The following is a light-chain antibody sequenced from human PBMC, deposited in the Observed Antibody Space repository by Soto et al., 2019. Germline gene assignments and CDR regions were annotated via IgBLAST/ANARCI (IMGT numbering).Light chain of an antibody. Sequence: DVVMTQSPLFLPVTLGQPASISCRSSQSLIHSDGNTYLSWFQQRPGQSPRRLMYEVSDRDSGVPDRFSGSGSGTDFTLTISRVQAEDVGVYYCLQGTNWPWTFGQGTEVESK. V-gene: IGKV2-30*02. CDR3: LQGTNWPWT. CDR1: QSLIHSDGNTY. CDR2: EVS. J-gene: IGKJ1*01.